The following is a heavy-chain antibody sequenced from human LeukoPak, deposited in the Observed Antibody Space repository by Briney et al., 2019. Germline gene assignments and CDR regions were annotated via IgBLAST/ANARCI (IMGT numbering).Heavy chain of an antibody. D-gene: IGHD2-2*01. CDR1: GGSISSSSYY. J-gene: IGHJ6*02. V-gene: IGHV4-39*01. CDR2: IYYSGST. Sequence: PSETLSLTCTVSGGSISSSSYYLGWIRQPPGKGLEWIGSIYYSGSTYYNPSLKSRVTISVDTSKNQFSLKLSSVTAADTAVYYCASISPVVVPAAAYYYYGMDVWGQGTTVTVSS. CDR3: ASISPVVVPAAAYYYYGMDV.